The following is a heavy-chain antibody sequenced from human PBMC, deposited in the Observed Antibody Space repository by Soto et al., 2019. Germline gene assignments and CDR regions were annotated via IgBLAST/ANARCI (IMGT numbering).Heavy chain of an antibody. V-gene: IGHV1-18*01. J-gene: IGHJ6*02. D-gene: IGHD2-8*01. CDR3: ARGGKYRTYGVCSFSGMDV. Sequence: QVQLVQSGAEVKKPGASVKVSCKASGYTFTSYGISWVRQAPGQGLEWMGWISAYNGNTNYAQKFKGSVTMTTDTSTSTAYMELSSLRSADTAVYYCARGGKYRTYGVCSFSGMDVWGQGTTVTVSS. CDR2: ISAYNGNT. CDR1: GYTFTSYG.